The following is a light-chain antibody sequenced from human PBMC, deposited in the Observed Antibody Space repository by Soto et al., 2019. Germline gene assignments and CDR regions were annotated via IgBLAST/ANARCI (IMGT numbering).Light chain of an antibody. V-gene: IGKV3-20*01. J-gene: IGKJ1*01. Sequence: EIVLTQSPDTLSLSPGERATLSCRASHTVTSSYLAWYQQKPGQAPRLLIYGASSRATDIPDRFSGSGSGTDFTLTISRLETEDFAVYYCQQYGGSPRTFGQGTKVEIK. CDR1: HTVTSSY. CDR3: QQYGGSPRT. CDR2: GAS.